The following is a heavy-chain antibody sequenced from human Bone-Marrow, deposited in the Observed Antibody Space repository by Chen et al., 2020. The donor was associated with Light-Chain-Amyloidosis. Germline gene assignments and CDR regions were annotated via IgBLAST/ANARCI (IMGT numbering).Heavy chain of an antibody. CDR3: VGQGYYSYSMDV. V-gene: IGHV4-34*12. CDR2: MIPSGST. Sequence: QVQLQQWGAGLLKPSETLSLTCAVYGGSFSGYYWNWIRQPPGKGLEWIGEMIPSGSTNYSPFLKSRVTISLDTSKKQFSLRLNSVTAADTAVYYCVGQGYYSYSMDVWGQGTTVIVSS. CDR1: GGSFSGYY. J-gene: IGHJ6*02.